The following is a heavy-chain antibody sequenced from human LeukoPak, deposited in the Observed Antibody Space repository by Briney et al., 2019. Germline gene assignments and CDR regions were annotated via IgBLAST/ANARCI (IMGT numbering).Heavy chain of an antibody. CDR1: GYIFTSYG. J-gene: IGHJ4*02. D-gene: IGHD1-1*01. CDR2: ISANNGDT. CDR3: ARESHKTREDY. Sequence: GSVKFSCKTPGYIFTSYGISWVRQAPGQGHERMGWISANNGDTDYPQSLQGRVTMTTDSYTSTAYMELSSLRSDDTAMYYCARESHKTREDYWGREPWSPSPQ. V-gene: IGHV1-18*01.